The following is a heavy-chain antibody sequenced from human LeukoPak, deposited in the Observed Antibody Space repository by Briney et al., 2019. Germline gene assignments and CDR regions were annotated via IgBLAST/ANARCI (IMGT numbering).Heavy chain of an antibody. J-gene: IGHJ4*02. CDR3: ATLGYYYDSSGYDFDY. Sequence: GRSLRLSCAASGFTFSSYGMHWVRQAPGKGLEWVAVISYDGSNKNYADSVKGRFTISRDNSKNTLYLQMNSLRAEDTAVYYCATLGYYYDSSGYDFDYWGQGTLVTVSS. D-gene: IGHD3-22*01. CDR2: ISYDGSNK. CDR1: GFTFSSYG. V-gene: IGHV3-30*03.